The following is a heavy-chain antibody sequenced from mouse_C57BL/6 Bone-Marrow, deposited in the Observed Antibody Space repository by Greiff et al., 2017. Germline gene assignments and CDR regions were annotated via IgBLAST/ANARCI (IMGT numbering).Heavy chain of an antibody. V-gene: IGHV1-63*01. J-gene: IGHJ4*01. CDR3: ARTLDYYGSWYAMDY. CDR2: IYPGGGYT. CDR1: GYTFTNYW. D-gene: IGHD1-1*01. Sequence: VQLQQSGAELVRPGTSVKMSCKASGYTFTNYWIGWAKQRPGHGLEWIGDIYPGGGYTNYNEKFKGKATLTADNSSSTAYMQFSSLTSEDSAIYYCARTLDYYGSWYAMDYWGQGTSVTVSS.